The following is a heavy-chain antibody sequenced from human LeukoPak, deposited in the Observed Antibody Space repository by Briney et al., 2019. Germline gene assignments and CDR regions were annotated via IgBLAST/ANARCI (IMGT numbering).Heavy chain of an antibody. CDR3: AKSGLGDHGIFTGRGSPYYYYYQHV. CDR1: GFTFNDFV. V-gene: IGHV3-43*02. J-gene: IGHJ6*03. D-gene: IGHD2-21*02. Sequence: GGSLRLSCTASGFTFNDFVMQWVRQVPGKSLEWVALISGDGGTTDYASSVEGRFTISRDNTQKSPFMEMNNLGTEDTAPYYCAKSGLGDHGIFTGRGSPYYYYYQHVWGKGTTVIVS. CDR2: ISGDGGTT.